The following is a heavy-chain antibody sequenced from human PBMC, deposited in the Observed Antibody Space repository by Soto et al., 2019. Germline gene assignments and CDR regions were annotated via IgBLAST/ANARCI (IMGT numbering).Heavy chain of an antibody. CDR3: AREEEGLGDCSGGSCYEAWFDP. CDR2: IIPVLGIA. Sequence: QVQLVQSGAEVKKPGSSVKVSCKASGGTFSSYTISWVRQAPGQGLEWMGRIIPVLGIAKYAQRFQGRVTITADKATSTAHMELSSLRSEDTAVYYCAREEEGLGDCSGGSCYEAWFDPWGQGTLVTASS. D-gene: IGHD2-15*01. CDR1: GGTFSSYT. V-gene: IGHV1-69*08. J-gene: IGHJ5*02.